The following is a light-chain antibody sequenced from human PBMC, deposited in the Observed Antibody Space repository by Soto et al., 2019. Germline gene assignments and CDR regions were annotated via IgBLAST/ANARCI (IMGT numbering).Light chain of an antibody. J-gene: IGKJ1*01. Sequence: DIPMTQSPSALSASVGDRVTITCRASQTIYSWLAWYQEKPGKAPKLLIYKASSLESGVPSRFSGSASGTEFTLTISSLQPDDFATYYCQQYNLHSPWTFGQGTKVDIK. V-gene: IGKV1-5*03. CDR3: QQYNLHSPWT. CDR1: QTIYSW. CDR2: KAS.